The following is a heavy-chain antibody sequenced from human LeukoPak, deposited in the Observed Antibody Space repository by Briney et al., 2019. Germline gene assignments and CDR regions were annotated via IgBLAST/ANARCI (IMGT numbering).Heavy chain of an antibody. CDR2: IYYSGST. V-gene: IGHV4-59*05. D-gene: IGHD6-19*01. Sequence: PSETLSLTCTVSGGSISDYYWSWIRQPSGKGLEWIGSIYYSGSTYYNPSLKSRVTISVDTSKNQFSLKLSSVTAADTAVYYCARSISGWYGYWGQGTLVTVSS. CDR3: ARSISGWYGY. CDR1: GGSISDYY. J-gene: IGHJ4*02.